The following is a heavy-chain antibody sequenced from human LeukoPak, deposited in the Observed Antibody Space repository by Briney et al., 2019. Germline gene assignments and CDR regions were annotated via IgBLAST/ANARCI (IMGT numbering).Heavy chain of an antibody. CDR2: IYYSGST. Sequence: SETLSLXCTVSGGSISSGDYYWNWIRQPPGKGLEWIGYIYYSGSTYYNPSLKSRVTISVDTSKNQFSLKLSSVTAADTAVYYCARDPVPVSPHAFDIWGQGTMVTVSS. J-gene: IGHJ3*02. D-gene: IGHD2-2*01. CDR3: ARDPVPVSPHAFDI. V-gene: IGHV4-30-4*08. CDR1: GGSISSGDYY.